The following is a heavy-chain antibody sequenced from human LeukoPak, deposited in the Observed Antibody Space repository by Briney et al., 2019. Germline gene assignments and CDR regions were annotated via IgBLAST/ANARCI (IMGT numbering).Heavy chain of an antibody. J-gene: IGHJ5*02. CDR3: ATEGYCSGGSCYYWFDP. CDR2: VDPEDGET. CDR1: GYTFTDYY. Sequence: ASVKVSRKVSGYTFTDYYMHWVQQAPGKGLEWMGLVDPEDGETIYAEKFQGRVTITADTSTDTAYMELSSLRSEDTAVYYCATEGYCSGGSCYYWFDPWGQGTLVTVSS. V-gene: IGHV1-69-2*01. D-gene: IGHD2-15*01.